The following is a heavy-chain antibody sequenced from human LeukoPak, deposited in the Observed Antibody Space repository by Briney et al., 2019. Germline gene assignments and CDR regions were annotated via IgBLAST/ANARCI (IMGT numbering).Heavy chain of an antibody. CDR3: ARDMLGSYYYGSGSRDYGMDV. D-gene: IGHD3-10*01. Sequence: GGSLRLTCAASGFTFSSYSMNWVRQAPGKGLEWISYISSSSSTTYYADSVKGRFTISRDNAKNSLYLQMNSLRAEDTAVYYCARDMLGSYYYGSGSRDYGMDVWGQGTTVTVSS. CDR2: ISSSSSTT. V-gene: IGHV3-48*01. CDR1: GFTFSSYS. J-gene: IGHJ6*02.